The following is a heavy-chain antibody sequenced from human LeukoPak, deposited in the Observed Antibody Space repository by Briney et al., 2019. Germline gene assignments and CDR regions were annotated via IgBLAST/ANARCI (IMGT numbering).Heavy chain of an antibody. CDR2: INPNSGGT. V-gene: IGHV1-2*02. J-gene: IGHJ5*02. D-gene: IGHD5-18*01. CDR3: ARDTAMVTYWFDP. Sequence: ASVKVSCKASGYTFNGYYMHWVRQAPGQGLEWMGWINPNSGGTNYAQKFQGRVTMTRDTSISTAYMELSRLRSDDTAVYYCARDTAMVTYWFDPWGQGTLVTVSS. CDR1: GYTFNGYY.